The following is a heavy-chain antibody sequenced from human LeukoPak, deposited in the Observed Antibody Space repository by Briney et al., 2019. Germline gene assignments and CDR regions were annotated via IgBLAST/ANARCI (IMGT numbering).Heavy chain of an antibody. J-gene: IGHJ4*02. CDR3: ARTRPGVVTRDY. V-gene: IGHV4-61*02. CDR2: IYTSGST. Sequence: PSETLSLTCTVSGNSISSGDYYWSWIRQPAGKGLEWIGRIYTSGSTNYNPSLKSRVTMSVDTSKNQFSLKLSSVTAADTAVYYCARTRPGVVTRDYWGQGTLVTVSS. CDR1: GNSISSGDYY. D-gene: IGHD3-22*01.